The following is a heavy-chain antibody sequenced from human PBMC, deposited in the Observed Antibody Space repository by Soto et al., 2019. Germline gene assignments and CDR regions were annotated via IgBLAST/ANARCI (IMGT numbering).Heavy chain of an antibody. D-gene: IGHD3-16*02. J-gene: IGHJ3*02. V-gene: IGHV6-1*02. CDR3: ARERGVLSEAFDI. CDR2: TYYRSKWYH. CDR1: GDSVSSNSAA. Sequence: QVQLQQSGPGLVKPSQILSVTCAISGDSVSSNSAAWNWIRQSPSRGLEWLGRTYYRSKWYHDYAPSVKSRITINPDTSKNHFSLQLNSMTPEDTAVYYCARERGVLSEAFDIWGRGTMVTVSS.